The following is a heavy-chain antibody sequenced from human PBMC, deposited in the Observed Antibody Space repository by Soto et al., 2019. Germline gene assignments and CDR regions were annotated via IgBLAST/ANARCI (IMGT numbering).Heavy chain of an antibody. V-gene: IGHV3-30*03. J-gene: IGHJ4*02. Sequence: LRLSCAASGFTFSSYGMHWVRQAPGKGLEWVAVISYDGSNKYYADSVKGRFTISRDNSKNTLYLQMNSLRAEDTAVYYCAAEPGSSGGAYWGQGTLVTVSS. CDR2: ISYDGSNK. CDR1: GFTFSSYG. D-gene: IGHD6-6*01. CDR3: AAEPGSSGGAY.